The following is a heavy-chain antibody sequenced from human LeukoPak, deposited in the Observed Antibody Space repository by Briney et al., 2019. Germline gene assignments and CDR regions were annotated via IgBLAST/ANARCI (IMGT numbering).Heavy chain of an antibody. CDR3: ARDRQNSNDY. J-gene: IGHJ4*02. Sequence: ASVKVSCKASGYSFTSYGISWVRQAPGQGLEWMGWINTNTGNPTYAQGFTGRFVSSLDTSVSTAYLQISSLKAEDTAVYYCARDRQNSNDYWGQGTLVTVSS. CDR1: GYSFTSYG. CDR2: INTNTGNP. V-gene: IGHV7-4-1*02. D-gene: IGHD4-23*01.